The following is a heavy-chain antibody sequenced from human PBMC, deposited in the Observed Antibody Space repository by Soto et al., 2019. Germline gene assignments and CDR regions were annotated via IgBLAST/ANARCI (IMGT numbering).Heavy chain of an antibody. CDR3: TKDTFGARDS. D-gene: IGHD3-10*01. CDR2: INPDGSIA. Sequence: GGSLRLSCTGSGFIFSHYWMHWVRQSPGEGLLWVSRINPDGSIATYADSVEGRFTISRDNAKNSLYLQVNSLTAEDTSVYYCTKDTFGARDSWGQGTLVTVSS. V-gene: IGHV3-74*01. CDR1: GFIFSHYW. J-gene: IGHJ4*02.